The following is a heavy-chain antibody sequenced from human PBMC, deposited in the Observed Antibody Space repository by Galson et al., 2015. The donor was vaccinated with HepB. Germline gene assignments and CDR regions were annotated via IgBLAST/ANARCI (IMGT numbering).Heavy chain of an antibody. J-gene: IGHJ4*02. CDR3: AKVRSYYYGSGSYLDY. D-gene: IGHD3-10*01. Sequence: SLRLSCAASGFTFSSYGMHWVRQAPGKGLEWVAVISYDGSNKYYADSVKGRFTISRDNSKNTLYLQMNSLRAEDTAVYYCAKVRSYYYGSGSYLDYWGQGTLVTVSS. CDR2: ISYDGSNK. V-gene: IGHV3-30*18. CDR1: GFTFSSYG.